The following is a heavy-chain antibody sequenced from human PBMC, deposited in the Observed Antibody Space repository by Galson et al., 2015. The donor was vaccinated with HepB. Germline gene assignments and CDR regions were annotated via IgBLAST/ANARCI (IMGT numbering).Heavy chain of an antibody. CDR2: IFSSGTT. V-gene: IGHV4-4*07. J-gene: IGHJ6*02. Sequence: SETLSLTCTVSGGSMSGYYCSWIRQPAGKGLEWIGRIFSSGTTNYNPSLKSRVAMSIDTSKNQFSLKLSSVTAADTAVYYCAREGSRGILRFLEWGPSDYYYYGMDVWGQGTTVTVSS. CDR3: AREGSRGILRFLEWGPSDYYYYGMDV. CDR1: GGSMSGYY. D-gene: IGHD3-3*01.